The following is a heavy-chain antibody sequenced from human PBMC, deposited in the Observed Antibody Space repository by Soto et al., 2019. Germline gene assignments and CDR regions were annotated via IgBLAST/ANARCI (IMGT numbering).Heavy chain of an antibody. Sequence: LRLSCTVSGFAFNNYGINWVRQAPGKGLEWVSSISKSDYTYYSDSVKGRFTISRDNAKNSVSLQMNTLRVEDTAVYYCAREDSIIIPAVWDFWGQGTLVTVSS. CDR3: AREDSIIIPAVWDF. CDR2: ISKSDYT. D-gene: IGHD2-2*01. J-gene: IGHJ4*02. V-gene: IGHV3-21*01. CDR1: GFAFNNYG.